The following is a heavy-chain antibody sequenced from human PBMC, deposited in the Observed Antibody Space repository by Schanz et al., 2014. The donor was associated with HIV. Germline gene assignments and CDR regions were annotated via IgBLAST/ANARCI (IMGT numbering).Heavy chain of an antibody. J-gene: IGHJ3*02. Sequence: QLLESGGGLVQPGGSLRLSCTASGISVTGDWMSWVRQAPGRGLEWVANMKYDGSQKFYADSVKGRFTISRDNTKKSLYLQMNTLRANDTAVYYCARKNSFDIWGQGTMVSVSP. V-gene: IGHV3-7*01. CDR3: ARKNSFDI. CDR1: GISVTGDW. CDR2: MKYDGSQK.